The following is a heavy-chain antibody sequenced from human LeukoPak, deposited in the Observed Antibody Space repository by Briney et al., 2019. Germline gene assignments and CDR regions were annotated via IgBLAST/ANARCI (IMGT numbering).Heavy chain of an antibody. J-gene: IGHJ4*02. V-gene: IGHV4-38-2*01. Sequence: SETLSLTCAVSDYSISSGYYWGWIRQPPGKGLEWIGSIYHSGSTYYNPSLKSRVTISVDTSKNQFSLKLSSVTAADTAVYYCAREKYYDFWSGYYNPYYFDYWGQGTLVTVSS. CDR3: AREKYYDFWSGYYNPYYFDY. CDR1: DYSISSGYY. CDR2: IYHSGST. D-gene: IGHD3-3*01.